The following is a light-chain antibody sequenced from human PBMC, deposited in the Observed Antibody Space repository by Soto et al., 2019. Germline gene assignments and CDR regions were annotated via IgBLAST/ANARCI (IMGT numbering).Light chain of an antibody. CDR1: QSVSSY. CDR2: GAS. V-gene: IGKV3-15*01. Sequence: EIEMTQSPATLSVSPGDRATISCRASQSVSSYLGWYQQKPGKAPRLLIYGASTMHTGIPARFSGSGSGTEFTLTISSLQSEDFATYYCQQYNNYPQTFGQGTKVEIK. CDR3: QQYNNYPQT. J-gene: IGKJ1*01.